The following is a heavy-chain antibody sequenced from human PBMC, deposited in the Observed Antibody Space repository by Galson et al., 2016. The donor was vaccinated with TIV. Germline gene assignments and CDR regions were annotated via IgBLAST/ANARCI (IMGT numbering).Heavy chain of an antibody. CDR1: GFTFSSSA. D-gene: IGHD5-24*01. V-gene: IGHV3-23*01. CDR3: AKEATKWLQLYYIDD. CDR2: IASSGAA. Sequence: SLRLSCAASGFTFSSSAMTWVRHAPGKGLEWVSSIASSGAAYFSDSADGRFAISRDNSKSTVFLQMTSLRADDTAVYYCAKEATKWLQLYYIDDWGQGIQVTVSS. J-gene: IGHJ4*02.